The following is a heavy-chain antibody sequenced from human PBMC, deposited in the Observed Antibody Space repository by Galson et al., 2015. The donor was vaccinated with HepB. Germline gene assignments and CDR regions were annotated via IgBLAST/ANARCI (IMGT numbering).Heavy chain of an antibody. CDR3: ARHPTGSYYGAFLDY. D-gene: IGHD1-26*01. V-gene: IGHV3-33*01. CDR2: TWYDDGTNK. Sequence: SLRLSCAASGFFFGSYAMHWVRQTPGKGLEWVAVTWYDDGTNKHYADPVKGRFTISRDNSKNILYLQMNSLTVEDTAVYYCARHPTGSYYGAFLDYWGQGTLVTVSS. CDR1: GFFFGSYA. J-gene: IGHJ4*02.